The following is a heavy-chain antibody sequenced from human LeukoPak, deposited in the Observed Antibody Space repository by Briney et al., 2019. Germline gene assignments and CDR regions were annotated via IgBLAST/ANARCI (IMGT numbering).Heavy chain of an antibody. CDR3: ACHRDYYGSGSYLAFDI. D-gene: IGHD3-10*01. CDR2: VNPNSGGT. J-gene: IGHJ3*02. Sequence: GASVKVPCKASGYTFTGYYMHWVRQAPGQGLEWMGWVNPNSGGTNYAQKFQGRVTMTRDTSISTAYMELSRLRSDDTAVYYCACHRDYYGSGSYLAFDIWGQGTMVTVSS. CDR1: GYTFTGYY. V-gene: IGHV1-2*02.